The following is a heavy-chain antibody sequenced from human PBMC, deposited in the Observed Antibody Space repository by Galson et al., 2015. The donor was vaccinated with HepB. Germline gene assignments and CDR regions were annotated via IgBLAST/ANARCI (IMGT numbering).Heavy chain of an antibody. Sequence: SVKVSCKASGYTFTGYYMHWVRQAPGQGLEWMGWINPNSGGTNYAQKFQGRVTMTRDTSISTAYMELSRLRSDDTAVYYCARLPLSGYSSGWSDSPYDYWGQGTLVTVSS. CDR3: ARLPLSGYSSGWSDSPYDY. D-gene: IGHD6-19*01. V-gene: IGHV1-2*02. J-gene: IGHJ4*02. CDR2: INPNSGGT. CDR1: GYTFTGYY.